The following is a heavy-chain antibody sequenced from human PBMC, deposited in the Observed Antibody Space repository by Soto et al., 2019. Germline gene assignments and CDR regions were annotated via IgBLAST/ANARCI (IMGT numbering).Heavy chain of an antibody. J-gene: IGHJ5*02. Sequence: GASVKVSCKASGFSFTGYYIHWLRQAPGQGLEWMGWINAHSGGTEYAQKFQGRVTLTRDTSIATAYLTLTSLTSDDTALYYCAKDLTRQLAYWLDPWGQGTQVTLSS. CDR2: INAHSGGT. D-gene: IGHD6-6*01. CDR3: AKDLTRQLAYWLDP. CDR1: GFSFTGYY. V-gene: IGHV1-2*02.